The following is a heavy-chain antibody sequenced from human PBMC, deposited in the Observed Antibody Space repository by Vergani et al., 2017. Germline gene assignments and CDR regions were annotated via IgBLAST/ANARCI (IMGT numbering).Heavy chain of an antibody. CDR3: AKDDSSGSYDYYGMDV. J-gene: IGHJ6*02. CDR2: ISWDGGST. V-gene: IGHV3-43D*03. Sequence: EVPLVESGGVVVPPGGSLRPPCSALGFTFDDYAMHLVRQASGEGREWVSLISWDGGSTYYADSVKGRFPISRDNSKNSLYLQMNSLRAEDTALYYCAKDDSSGSYDYYGMDVWGQGTTVTVSS. CDR1: GFTFDDYA. D-gene: IGHD3-10*01.